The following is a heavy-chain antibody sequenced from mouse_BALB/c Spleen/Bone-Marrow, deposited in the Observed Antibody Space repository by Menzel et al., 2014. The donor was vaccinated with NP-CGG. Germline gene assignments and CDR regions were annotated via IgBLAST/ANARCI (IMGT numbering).Heavy chain of an antibody. V-gene: IGHV1-69*02. J-gene: IGHJ3*01. CDR3: TRDDGGFAY. CDR1: GYTFTSYW. D-gene: IGHD1-1*02. Sequence: VQRVESGTDLVRPGASVELSCKASGYTFTSYWINWVKQRPGQGLEWIGNIYPSDSYTNYNQKFKDKATLTVDKSSSTAYMHLSSPTSEDSAVYYCTRDDGGFAYWGQGTLVTVSA. CDR2: IYPSDSYT.